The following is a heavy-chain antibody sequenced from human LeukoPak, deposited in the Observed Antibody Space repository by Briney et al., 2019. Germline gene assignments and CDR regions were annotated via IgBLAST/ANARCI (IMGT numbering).Heavy chain of an antibody. D-gene: IGHD6-19*01. CDR3: ARLSTGWYYFDY. CDR2: IYYSGST. Sequence: PSGTLSLTCTVSDGSISSYYWSWIRQPPGKGLEWIGYIYYSGSTDYNPSLKSRVTISVDTSKNQFSLRLSSVTAADTAVYYCARLSTGWYYFDYWGQGALVTVSS. J-gene: IGHJ4*02. V-gene: IGHV4-59*08. CDR1: DGSISSYY.